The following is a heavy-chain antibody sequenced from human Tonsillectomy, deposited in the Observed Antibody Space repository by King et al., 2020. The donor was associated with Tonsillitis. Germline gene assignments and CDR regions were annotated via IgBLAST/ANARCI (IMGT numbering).Heavy chain of an antibody. CDR2: LKEDAGRI. Sequence: VQLVESGGGLVQPGGSLRLSCEASGFIFSDFWMAWVRQAPGKGLEWVAELKEDAGRIHYVDSVRGRFTISRDNAKNIVYLQMTGLTAEDTAVYYCAKLLRIAGSAYCSYDSWGQGTLVTVS. V-gene: IGHV3-7*01. J-gene: IGHJ4*02. CDR3: AKLLRIAGSAYCSYDS. CDR1: GFIFSDFW. D-gene: IGHD2-15*01.